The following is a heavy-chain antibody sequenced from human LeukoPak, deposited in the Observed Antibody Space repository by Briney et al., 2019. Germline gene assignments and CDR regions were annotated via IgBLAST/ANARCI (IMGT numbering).Heavy chain of an antibody. CDR1: GFTFSTYA. CDR2: ISNNGGGI. V-gene: IGHV3-23*01. CDR3: AKDRPHYDFWSGYPGYDAFDI. D-gene: IGHD3-3*01. Sequence: GGSLRLSCVASGFTFSTYAMSWVRQAPGKGLEWVSIISNNGGGIYYADSVKGRFTISRDNSKNTLYLQMNSLRAEDTAIYYCAKDRPHYDFWSGYPGYDAFDIWGQGTMVTVSS. J-gene: IGHJ3*02.